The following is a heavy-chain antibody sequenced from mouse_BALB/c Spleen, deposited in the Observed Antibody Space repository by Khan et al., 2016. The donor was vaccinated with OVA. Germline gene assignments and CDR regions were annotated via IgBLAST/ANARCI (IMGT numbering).Heavy chain of an antibody. CDR2: ISSGGSYT. D-gene: IGHD1-1*01. V-gene: IGHV5-6*02. CDR1: GFTFSTYG. Sequence: EVELVESGGDLVKPGGSLKLSCAASGFTFSTYGMSWVRQTPDKRLEWVATISSGGSYTYFPANLKGRFTISRDDAKNTLYLQMSSLKSEDTAMYYCARLAYYYDSEGFAYWGQGTLVTVSA. CDR3: ARLAYYYDSEGFAY. J-gene: IGHJ3*01.